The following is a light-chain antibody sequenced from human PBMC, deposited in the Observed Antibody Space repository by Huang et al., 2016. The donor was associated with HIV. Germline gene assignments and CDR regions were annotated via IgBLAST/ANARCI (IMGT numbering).Light chain of an antibody. CDR3: LQYNNWPPYT. J-gene: IGKJ2*01. CDR1: QRISSD. V-gene: IGKV3D-15*01. Sequence: ELVLTQSPATLSVSPGDSATLSCRASQRISSDLAWYQQKPGQAPSLLIFDASSRATGIAARVSGSGSGTEFTLTISNLQSGDFAVYYCLQYNNWPPYTFGQGTKLEIK. CDR2: DAS.